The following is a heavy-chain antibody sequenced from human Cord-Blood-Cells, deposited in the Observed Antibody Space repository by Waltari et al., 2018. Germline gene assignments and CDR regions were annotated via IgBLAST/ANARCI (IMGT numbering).Heavy chain of an antibody. V-gene: IGHV3-43*02. Sequence: EVQLVESGGGVVQPGGSPRLSCAASGFTCDDYAMHWVRQAPGKGLEWVSLISGDGCSTYYADSVKGRFTISRDNSKNSLYLQMNSLRTEDTALYYCASRIAVDYWGQGTLVTVSS. J-gene: IGHJ4*02. CDR1: GFTCDDYA. CDR2: ISGDGCST. D-gene: IGHD6-19*01. CDR3: ASRIAVDY.